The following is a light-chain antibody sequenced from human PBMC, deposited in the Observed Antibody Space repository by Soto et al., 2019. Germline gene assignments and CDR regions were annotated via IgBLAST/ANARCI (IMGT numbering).Light chain of an antibody. CDR3: QQSYSTPGST. V-gene: IGKV1-5*01. CDR1: QSISSW. J-gene: IGKJ4*01. Sequence: DIQMTQSPSTLSASVGDRVTITCRASQSISSWLAWYQQKPGKAPKLLIYDASSLESGVPSRFSGSGSGTEFTLTISSLQPEDFATYYCQQSYSTPGSTFGGGTKVDIK. CDR2: DAS.